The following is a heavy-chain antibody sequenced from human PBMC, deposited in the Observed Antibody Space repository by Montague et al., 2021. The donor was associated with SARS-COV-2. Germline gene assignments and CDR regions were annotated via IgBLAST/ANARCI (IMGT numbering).Heavy chain of an antibody. Sequence: SLRLSCAASGFTFSSYAMSWVRQAPGKGLECVSVIYSGGSSTYYADSVKGRFTISRDNSKNSLYLQMNSLRAEDTAVYYCAKDGELDPWGQGTLVTVSS. CDR1: GFTFSSYA. CDR2: IYSGGSST. CDR3: AKDGELDP. V-gene: IGHV3-23*03. J-gene: IGHJ5*02. D-gene: IGHD1-26*01.